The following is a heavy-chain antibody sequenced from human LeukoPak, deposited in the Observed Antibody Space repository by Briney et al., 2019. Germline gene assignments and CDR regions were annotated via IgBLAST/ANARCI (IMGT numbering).Heavy chain of an antibody. V-gene: IGHV3-48*01. CDR1: GFTFSSYS. CDR2: ISSSSSTI. J-gene: IGHJ4*02. Sequence: PGGSLRLSCAASGFTFSSYSMNWVRQAPGKGLEWVSYISSSSSTIYYADSVKGRFTISRDNAKNSLYLQMNSLRAEDTAVYYCARGGALHLDIVVVPAGYFDYWGQGTLVTVSS. D-gene: IGHD2-2*01. CDR3: ARGGALHLDIVVVPAGYFDY.